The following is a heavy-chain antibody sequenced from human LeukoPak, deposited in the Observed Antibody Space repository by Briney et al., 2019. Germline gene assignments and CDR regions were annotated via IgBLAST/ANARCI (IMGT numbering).Heavy chain of an antibody. D-gene: IGHD2-15*01. CDR3: ARNSIYCSGGSCYSDY. V-gene: IGHV4-61*02. J-gene: IGHJ4*02. CDR2: IYTSGST. Sequence: PSQTLSLTCTVSGGSISSGSYYWSWIRQPAGKGLEWIGRIYTSGSTNYNPSLKSRVTISVDTSKNQFSLKLSSVTAADTAVYYCARNSIYCSGGSCYSDYWGQGTLATVSS. CDR1: GGSISSGSYY.